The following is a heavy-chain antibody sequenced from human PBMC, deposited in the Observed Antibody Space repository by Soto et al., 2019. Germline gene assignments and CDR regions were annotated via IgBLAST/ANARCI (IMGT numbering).Heavy chain of an antibody. CDR2: FFSNDEK. Sequence: QVTVKESGPVLVKPTETLTLTCTVSGFSLSNAGLGVSWIRQPPGKALEWLAHFFSNDEKSYSGSLKSRLTISKDTSKSQVVLIMTNMDPVDTATYYCASTYSASWYWFDPWGQGTLVTVSS. D-gene: IGHD6-13*01. J-gene: IGHJ5*02. V-gene: IGHV2-26*04. CDR1: GFSLSNAGLG. CDR3: ASTYSASWYWFDP.